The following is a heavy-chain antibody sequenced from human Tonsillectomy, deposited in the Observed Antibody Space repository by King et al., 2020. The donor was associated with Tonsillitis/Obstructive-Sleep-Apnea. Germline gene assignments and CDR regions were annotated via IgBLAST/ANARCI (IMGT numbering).Heavy chain of an antibody. V-gene: IGHV4-39*01. Sequence: QLQESGPGLVKPSETLSLTCSVSGGSTSSSSSYWGWIRQPPGKGLGWIGSIYHSGSTYYNPSLKSRVTISVDTSKNQFSLKLSSVTAADTAVYYCARHRYCSSPSCDGLNCFDPWGQGTLVTVSS. D-gene: IGHD2-2*01. CDR1: GGSTSSSSSY. CDR3: ARHRYCSSPSCDGLNCFDP. CDR2: IYHSGST. J-gene: IGHJ5*02.